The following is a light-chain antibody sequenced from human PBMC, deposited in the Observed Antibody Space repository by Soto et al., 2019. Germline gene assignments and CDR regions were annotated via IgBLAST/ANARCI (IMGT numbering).Light chain of an antibody. CDR1: QSVSSN. CDR3: QQYDKWPGT. V-gene: IGKV3-15*01. CDR2: SAS. J-gene: IGKJ4*01. Sequence: EIVRTQSPATLSVSPEERSTLSCRASQSVSSNLAWYQQKPGQAPRLLIYSASTRATGMPARFSGRGSGTEFTLTISSLQSEDFAVYYCQQYDKWPGTFGGGTKVEIK.